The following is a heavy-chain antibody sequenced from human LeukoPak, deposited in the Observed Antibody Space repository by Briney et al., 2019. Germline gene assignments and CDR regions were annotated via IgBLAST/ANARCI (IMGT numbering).Heavy chain of an antibody. V-gene: IGHV3-23*01. CDR2: ISGSGGST. CDR3: AKDLGGGYSSSWYTVSLDY. Sequence: GGSLRLSCAASGFTFSTYAMNWVRQAPGKGLEWGSTISGSGGSTYYADSVKGRFTISRDNSKNTLYLQMNSLRAEDTAIYYCAKDLGGGYSSSWYTVSLDYWGQGTLVTVSS. D-gene: IGHD6-13*01. CDR1: GFTFSTYA. J-gene: IGHJ4*02.